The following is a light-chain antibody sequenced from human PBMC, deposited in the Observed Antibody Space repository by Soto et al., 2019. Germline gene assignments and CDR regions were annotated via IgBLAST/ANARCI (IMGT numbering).Light chain of an antibody. CDR1: QSMGSN. J-gene: IGKJ1*01. CDR3: QQFHNWPRT. Sequence: EILMTQSPATISVSPGERATLSCRASQSMGSNVAWYQQKPGQAPRLLIYGASTRAAGIPARFSGSGSGTEFTLTITSLESEDFAVYYCQQFHNWPRTFGQGTKVDIK. CDR2: GAS. V-gene: IGKV3-15*01.